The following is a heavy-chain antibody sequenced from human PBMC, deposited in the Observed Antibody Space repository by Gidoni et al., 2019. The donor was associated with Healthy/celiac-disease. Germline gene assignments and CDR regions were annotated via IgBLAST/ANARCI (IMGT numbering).Heavy chain of an antibody. D-gene: IGHD2-2*01. V-gene: IGHV3-23*01. Sequence: EVQLLESGGGLVQPGGSLSPSCAASGFTFSSYAMSWVRQAPGKGREWVSAISGSGGSTYYADSVKGRFTISRDNSKNTLYLQMNSLRAEDTAVYYCAKANSRYCSSTSCLGFDYWGQGTLVTVSS. J-gene: IGHJ4*02. CDR2: ISGSGGST. CDR3: AKANSRYCSSTSCLGFDY. CDR1: GFTFSSYA.